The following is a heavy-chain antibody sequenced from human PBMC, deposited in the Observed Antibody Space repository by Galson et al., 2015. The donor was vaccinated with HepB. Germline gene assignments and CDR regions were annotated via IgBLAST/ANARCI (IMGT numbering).Heavy chain of an antibody. J-gene: IGHJ4*02. CDR2: IKEDGSDK. Sequence: SLRLSCAASGFSFSSFWMSWVRQAPGKGLEWVAAIKEDGSDKYYAASVKGRFTIPRDNAKNSLYLQINSLRAEDTAVYYCARGGSAANWGQATLVTVSS. CDR1: GFSFSSFW. CDR3: ARGGSAAN. V-gene: IGHV3-7*04. D-gene: IGHD1-26*01.